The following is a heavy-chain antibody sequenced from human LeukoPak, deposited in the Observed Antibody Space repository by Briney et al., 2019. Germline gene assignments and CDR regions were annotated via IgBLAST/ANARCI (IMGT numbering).Heavy chain of an antibody. CDR3: AKPPAGYYDSSGYFYYFDY. V-gene: IGHV1-18*01. J-gene: IGHJ4*02. Sequence: ASVKVSCKASGYTFTSYGISWVRQAPGQGLEWMGWISAYNGNTNYAQKLQGRVTMTTDTSTSTAYMELRSLRSDDTAVYYCAKPPAGYYDSSGYFYYFDYWGQGTLVTVSS. D-gene: IGHD3-22*01. CDR1: GYTFTSYG. CDR2: ISAYNGNT.